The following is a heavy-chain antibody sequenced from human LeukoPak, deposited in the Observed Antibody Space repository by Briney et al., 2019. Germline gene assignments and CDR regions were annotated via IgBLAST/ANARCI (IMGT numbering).Heavy chain of an antibody. D-gene: IGHD6-19*01. CDR3: ARVAVAEPYYYYMDV. V-gene: IGHV4-59*01. CDR1: GGSISSYY. J-gene: IGHJ6*03. CDR2: IYYSGGT. Sequence: SETLSLICTVSGGSISSYYWSWIRQPPAKGLERIGYIYYSGGTNYNPSLKSRVTISVDTSKNQFSLKLSSVTAADTAVYYCARVAVAEPYYYYMDVWGKGTTVTVPS.